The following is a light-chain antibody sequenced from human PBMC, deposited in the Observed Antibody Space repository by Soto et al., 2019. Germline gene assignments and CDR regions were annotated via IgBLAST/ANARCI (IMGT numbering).Light chain of an antibody. CDR1: QSISSW. Sequence: VDRSAVTCGASQSISSWLAWYQQKPGKAPKLLIYDASSLQSGVPSRFSGSGSGTDFALTINTLPPDQLTPTSCPPAHTPPWTFPQGTKVEIK. CDR2: DAS. V-gene: IGKV1-5*01. J-gene: IGKJ1*01. CDR3: PPAHTPPWT.